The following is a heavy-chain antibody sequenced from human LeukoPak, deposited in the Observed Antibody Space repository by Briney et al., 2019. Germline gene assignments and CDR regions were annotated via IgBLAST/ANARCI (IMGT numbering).Heavy chain of an antibody. J-gene: IGHJ4*02. CDR2: ISGSDGST. Sequence: GGSLRLSCAASGFTFNSYAMSWVRQAPGKGLEWVSTISGSDGSTYYADSVKGRFTISRDNSKNTLYLQMNSLRAEDTAIYYCAKGCGGGCYSTFDYWGQGSLVTVSS. CDR3: AKGCGGGCYSTFDY. D-gene: IGHD2-21*02. V-gene: IGHV3-23*01. CDR1: GFTFNSYA.